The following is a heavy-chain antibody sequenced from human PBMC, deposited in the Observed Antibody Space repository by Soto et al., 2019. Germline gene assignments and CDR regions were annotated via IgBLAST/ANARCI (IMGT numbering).Heavy chain of an antibody. Sequence: GGSLRLSCAASGFTFSSYGMHWVRQAPGKGLEWVAVISYDGSNKYYADSVKGRFTISRDNSKNTLYLQMNSLRAEDTAVYYCAKDRGVVVTAIPGVFDYWGQGTLVTVSS. CDR1: GFTFSSYG. CDR3: AKDRGVVVTAIPGVFDY. CDR2: ISYDGSNK. J-gene: IGHJ4*02. V-gene: IGHV3-30*18. D-gene: IGHD2-21*02.